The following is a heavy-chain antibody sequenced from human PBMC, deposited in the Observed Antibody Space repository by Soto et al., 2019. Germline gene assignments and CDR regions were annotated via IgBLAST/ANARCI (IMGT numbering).Heavy chain of an antibody. D-gene: IGHD2-2*02. J-gene: IGHJ4*02. CDR3: ARGPPGYCSSTSCYTPSDY. Sequence: QVQLVESGGGVVQPGRSLRLSCAASGFTFSSYAMHWVRQAPGKGLEWVAVISCDGSNKYYADSVKGRFTISRDNSKNTLYLQMNSLRAEDTAVYYCARGPPGYCSSTSCYTPSDYWGQGTLVTVSS. CDR2: ISCDGSNK. V-gene: IGHV3-30-3*01. CDR1: GFTFSSYA.